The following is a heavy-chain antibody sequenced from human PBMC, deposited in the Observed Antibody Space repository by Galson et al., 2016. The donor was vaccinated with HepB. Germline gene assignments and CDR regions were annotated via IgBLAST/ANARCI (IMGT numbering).Heavy chain of an antibody. CDR1: GFTFSNFA. Sequence: SLRLSCAGSGFTFSNFALTWVRQAPGKGLEWVSTIPSSGAKTYYADSVRGRFTISRDNSKNTLSLETASLRADDTAVYYCAQGSNGYLWGQGTLVTVSS. CDR3: AQGSNGYL. J-gene: IGHJ4*02. D-gene: IGHD5-18*01. CDR2: IPSSGAKT. V-gene: IGHV3-23*01.